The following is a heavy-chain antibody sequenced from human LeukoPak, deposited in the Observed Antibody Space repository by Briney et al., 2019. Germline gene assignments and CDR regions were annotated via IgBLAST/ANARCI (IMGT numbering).Heavy chain of an antibody. CDR2: IKQDGSGK. CDR3: AREGQITTGYYYYMDV. Sequence: GGSLRLSCATSGFTFSNYWMSWVRQAPGKGLEWVANIKQDGSGKYYVDSVKGRFTISRENAKNSLYLQMNSLRVDDMAVYYCAREGQITTGYYYYMDVWGKGSTVTVSS. V-gene: IGHV3-7*01. CDR1: GFTFSNYW. D-gene: IGHD3-16*01. J-gene: IGHJ6*03.